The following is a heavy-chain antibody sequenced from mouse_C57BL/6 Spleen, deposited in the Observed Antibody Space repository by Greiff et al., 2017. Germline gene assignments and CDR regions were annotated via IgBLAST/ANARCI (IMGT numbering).Heavy chain of an antibody. V-gene: IGHV10-1*01. CDR2: IRSKSNNYAT. J-gene: IGHJ2*01. Sequence: EVMLVESGGGLVQPKGSLKLSCAASGFSFNTYAMNWVRQAPGKGLEWVARIRSKSNNYATYYADSVKDRFTISRDDSESMLYLQMNNLKTEDTAMYYCVRQGIYDGYPYYFDYWGQGTTLTVSS. D-gene: IGHD2-3*01. CDR3: VRQGIYDGYPYYFDY. CDR1: GFSFNTYA.